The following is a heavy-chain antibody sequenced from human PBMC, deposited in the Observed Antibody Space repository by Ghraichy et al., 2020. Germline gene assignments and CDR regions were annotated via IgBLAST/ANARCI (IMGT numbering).Heavy chain of an antibody. CDR3: AKNGGYYLYYGMDV. V-gene: IGHV3-23*01. J-gene: IGHJ6*02. Sequence: GGSLRLSCAASGFTFSNYAMSWVRQAPGKGLEWVSAISGSGSTTYYADSVKGRFTISRDNSKNTLYLQMNSLRAEDTAVYYCAKNGGYYLYYGMDVWGQGTTVTVSS. D-gene: IGHD3-3*01. CDR1: GFTFSNYA. CDR2: ISGSGSTT.